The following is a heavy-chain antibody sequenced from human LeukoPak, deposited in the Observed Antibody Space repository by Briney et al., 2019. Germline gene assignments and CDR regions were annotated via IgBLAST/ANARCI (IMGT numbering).Heavy chain of an antibody. J-gene: IGHJ6*03. CDR1: GYTFSHYQ. CDR3: ARDGEATRPCTDGVCYYFYSYMDV. CDR2: INPNSGAT. D-gene: IGHD2-8*01. V-gene: IGHV1-2*02. Sequence: GASVPVSCKTSGYTFSHYQLRWLRQAPAQALEWMAKINPNSGATHSAQRFQGRFTMTRDSSINSAYMTLTGLTSDDTGVYYCARDGEATRPCTDGVCYYFYSYMDVWGKGTSVIVS.